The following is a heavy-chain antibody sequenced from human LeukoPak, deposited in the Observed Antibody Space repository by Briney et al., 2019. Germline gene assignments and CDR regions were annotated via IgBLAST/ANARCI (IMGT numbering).Heavy chain of an antibody. D-gene: IGHD4-23*01. J-gene: IGHJ5*02. Sequence: PGGSLRLSCAASGFTFSGYWMGWVRRAPGEGLEWVANINQDGGDRNYVDSVKGRFTISRDNAKNSLYLQMNSLRAEDTAVYYCARDPHGGNSLGPWGQGTLVTVSS. CDR2: INQDGGDR. V-gene: IGHV3-7*01. CDR1: GFTFSGYW. CDR3: ARDPHGGNSLGP.